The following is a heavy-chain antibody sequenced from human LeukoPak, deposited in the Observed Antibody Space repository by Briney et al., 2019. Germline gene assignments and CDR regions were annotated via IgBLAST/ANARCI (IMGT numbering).Heavy chain of an antibody. CDR3: TRHVGGGGSSGSYLDN. CDR2: IRSTVNSYAT. V-gene: IGHV3-73*01. D-gene: IGHD3-22*01. CDR1: GFTFSGSA. J-gene: IGHJ4*02. Sequence: GGSLRLSCAASGFTFSGSAMHWVRQASGKGLEWVGRIRSTVNSYATAYAASVKGRFTISRDDSKNTAYLQMNSLKTEDTAVYYCTRHVGGGGSSGSYLDNWGQGTLVTVSS.